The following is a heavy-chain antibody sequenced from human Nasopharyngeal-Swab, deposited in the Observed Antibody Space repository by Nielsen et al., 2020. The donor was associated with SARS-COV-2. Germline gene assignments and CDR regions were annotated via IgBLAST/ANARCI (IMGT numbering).Heavy chain of an antibody. D-gene: IGHD2-2*01. Sequence: GESLKISCAASGFTFSSYWMSWVRQAPGKGLEWVAHITQGGSGQYYVDSVKGRFTISRDNAKNSLSLQMNSLRAEDTAVYYCARYCSTTSCPRGFDYWGQGTLVTVSS. CDR2: ITQGGSGQ. CDR1: GFTFSSYW. J-gene: IGHJ4*02. CDR3: ARYCSTTSCPRGFDY. V-gene: IGHV3-7*01.